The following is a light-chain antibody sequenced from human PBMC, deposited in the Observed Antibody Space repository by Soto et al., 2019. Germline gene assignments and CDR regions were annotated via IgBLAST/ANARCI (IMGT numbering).Light chain of an antibody. CDR2: GAS. Sequence: EIVMTQSPATLSVSPGDGATLSCRASQSVGTDLAWFQQKPGQAPRLLVYGASITAAGIPPRFSGSGSGTEFTLTIRSLQSEDFAVYYCQQYNNWPPRTFGQGTKVEIK. CDR3: QQYNNWPPRT. J-gene: IGKJ1*01. CDR1: QSVGTD. V-gene: IGKV3-15*01.